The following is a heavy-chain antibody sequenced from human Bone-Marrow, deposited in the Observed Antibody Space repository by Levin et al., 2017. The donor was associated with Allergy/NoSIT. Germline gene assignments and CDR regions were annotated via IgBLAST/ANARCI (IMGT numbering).Heavy chain of an antibody. CDR2: ISAYNGNT. Sequence: PWASVKVSCKASGYTFTSYGISWVRQAPGQGLEWMGWISAYNGNTNYAQKLQGRVTMTTDTSTSTAYMELRSLRSDDTAVYYCASTNAQLGWSGCGEFDYWGQGTLVTVSS. CDR3: ASTNAQLGWSGCGEFDY. CDR1: GYTFTSYG. D-gene: IGHD3-3*01. V-gene: IGHV1-18*01. J-gene: IGHJ4*02.